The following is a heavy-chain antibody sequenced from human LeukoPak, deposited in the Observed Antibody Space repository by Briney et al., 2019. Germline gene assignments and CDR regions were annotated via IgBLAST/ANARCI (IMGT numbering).Heavy chain of an antibody. Sequence: PGGSLRLSCAASGFTFSSYGMHWVRQAPGKGLEWVAVISYDGSNKYYADSVKGRFTISRDNSKNTLYLQMNSLRAEDTAVYYCAKDISYGSSKDDAFDIWGQGTMVTVSS. D-gene: IGHD2-2*01. J-gene: IGHJ3*02. CDR2: ISYDGSNK. V-gene: IGHV3-30*18. CDR3: AKDISYGSSKDDAFDI. CDR1: GFTFSSYG.